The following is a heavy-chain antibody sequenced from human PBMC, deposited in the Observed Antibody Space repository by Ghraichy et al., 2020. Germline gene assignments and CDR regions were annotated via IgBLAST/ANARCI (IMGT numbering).Heavy chain of an antibody. CDR3: VRGVGSPNWFDP. CDR2: IINSGGT. CDR1: GYTFADYY. D-gene: IGHD1-26*01. J-gene: IGHJ5*02. V-gene: IGHV1-2*02. Sequence: ASVKVSCKASGYTFADYYIHWVRQDPGQGLEWMAWIINSGGTNYAQKFQGRVTLTRDTSISTAYMEVSSLTSDDTAVYYCVRGVGSPNWFDPWGQGTLVTVPS.